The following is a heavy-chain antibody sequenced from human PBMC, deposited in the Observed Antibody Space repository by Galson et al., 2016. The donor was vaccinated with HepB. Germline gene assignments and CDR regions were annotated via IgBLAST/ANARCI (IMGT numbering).Heavy chain of an antibody. Sequence: SVRLSCAASEFTFTTYTMTWVRQAPGQGLEWVSSITRSSRDKNYAVSVKGRFIISRDNSENSLYLQMNSLRADDTAVYYCARDLSPYGPMGLDYWGQGTLVTVS. CDR3: ARDLSPYGPMGLDY. CDR1: EFTFTTYT. V-gene: IGHV3-21*01. CDR2: ITRSSRDK. J-gene: IGHJ4*02. D-gene: IGHD1-26*01.